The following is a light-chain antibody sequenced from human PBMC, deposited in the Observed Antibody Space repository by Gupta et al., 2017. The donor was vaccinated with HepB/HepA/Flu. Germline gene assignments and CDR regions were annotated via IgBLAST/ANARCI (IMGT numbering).Light chain of an antibody. J-gene: IGLJ2*01. Sequence: SFVLTQPPSMPVAPGRTAPIPCGGDNIGSKSVHWYQQKPGQAPVLVVYEDSDRPSGIPERFSGSKSANTATLTISRVEAGDEADYYCQVWDSGVDFVVFGGGTKVIVL. CDR1: NIGSKS. V-gene: IGLV3-21*03. CDR2: EDS. CDR3: QVWDSGVDFVV.